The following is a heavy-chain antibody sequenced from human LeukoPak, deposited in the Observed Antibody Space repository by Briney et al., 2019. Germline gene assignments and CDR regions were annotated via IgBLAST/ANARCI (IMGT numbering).Heavy chain of an antibody. Sequence: GGSLRLSCAASRFTFSDYYMSWIRQAPGKGLEWVSYISSSGSPIYCADSVNGRFTISRDNAKNSRYLQMNSVRAEDTALYYCAKGDGSSGYYPHYFDYWGQGTLVTVSS. V-gene: IGHV3-11*01. D-gene: IGHD3-22*01. CDR2: ISSSGSPI. J-gene: IGHJ4*02. CDR1: RFTFSDYY. CDR3: AKGDGSSGYYPHYFDY.